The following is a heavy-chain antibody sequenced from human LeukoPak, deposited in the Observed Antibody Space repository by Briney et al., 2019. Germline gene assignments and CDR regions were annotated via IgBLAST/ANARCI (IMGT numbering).Heavy chain of an antibody. D-gene: IGHD5-18*01. J-gene: IGHJ4*02. Sequence: SETLSLTCTVSGGSISSCGYYWSWIRQHPGKGLEWIGYIYYSGSTYYNPSLKSRVTISVDTSKNQFSLKLSSVTAADTAVYYCAGDRGYSYGSPFDYWGQGTLVTVSS. CDR3: AGDRGYSYGSPFDY. CDR2: IYYSGST. V-gene: IGHV4-31*03. CDR1: GGSISSCGYY.